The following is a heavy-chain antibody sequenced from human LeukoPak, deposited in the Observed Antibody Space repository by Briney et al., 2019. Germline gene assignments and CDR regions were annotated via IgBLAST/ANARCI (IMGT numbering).Heavy chain of an antibody. V-gene: IGHV3-9*01. Sequence: PGRSLRLSCAASGFTFDDYAMHWVRQAPGKGLEWVSGISWNSGSIGYADSVKGRFTISRDNAKNSLYLQMNSLRAEDTALYYCAKVSTPGIAAAGFDYWGQGTLVTVSS. D-gene: IGHD6-13*01. CDR2: ISWNSGSI. CDR3: AKVSTPGIAAAGFDY. CDR1: GFTFDDYA. J-gene: IGHJ4*02.